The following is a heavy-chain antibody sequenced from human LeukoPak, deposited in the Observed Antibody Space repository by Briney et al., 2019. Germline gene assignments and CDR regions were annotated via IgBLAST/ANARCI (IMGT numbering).Heavy chain of an antibody. J-gene: IGHJ4*02. Sequence: PSETLSLTCIVSGGSISSGSHYWGWIRQPPGKGLEWTGSMNYSGITYYNPSLTSRVTISVNTSKNQFSLRLTSVTAADTAVYYCARYPYSDSGVWQAFDYWGQGTLVTVSS. D-gene: IGHD5-12*01. V-gene: IGHV4-39*01. CDR3: ARYPYSDSGVWQAFDY. CDR2: MNYSGIT. CDR1: GGSISSGSHY.